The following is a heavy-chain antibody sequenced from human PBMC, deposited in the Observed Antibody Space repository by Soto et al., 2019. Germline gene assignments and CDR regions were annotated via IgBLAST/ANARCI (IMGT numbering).Heavy chain of an antibody. CDR1: GFAFDRFA. Sequence: EVKLLESGGGLVQPGGSLRLSCTASGFAFDRFAMNWVRQAPGKGLQWVSSISYSGGSRYYAESVKGRFTVSRDNSKKTLFLQINNLRAEDTAVYYCAKATDTEYYDIDYWGQGTLVTVAS. J-gene: IGHJ4*02. D-gene: IGHD3-9*01. CDR2: ISYSGGSR. V-gene: IGHV3-23*01. CDR3: AKATDTEYYDIDY.